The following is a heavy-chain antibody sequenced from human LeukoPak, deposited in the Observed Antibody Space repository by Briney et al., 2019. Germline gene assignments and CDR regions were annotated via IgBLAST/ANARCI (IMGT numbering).Heavy chain of an antibody. J-gene: IGHJ4*02. Sequence: GGSLRLSCAASGFTVSSNYMSWVRQAPGEGLEWVSVIYSGGSTYYADSVKGRFTISRDNSKNTLYLQMNSLRAEDTAVYYCARGFYSSGWDYWGQGTLVTVSS. CDR2: IYSGGST. D-gene: IGHD6-19*01. CDR1: GFTVSSNY. CDR3: ARGFYSSGWDY. V-gene: IGHV3-66*01.